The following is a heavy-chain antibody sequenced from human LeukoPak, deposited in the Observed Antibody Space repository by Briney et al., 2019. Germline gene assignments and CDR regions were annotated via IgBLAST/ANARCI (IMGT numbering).Heavy chain of an antibody. D-gene: IGHD6-13*01. CDR3: ASPLIAAACWDY. Sequence: SETLSLTCAVYGGSFSGYYWSWIRQPPGKGLEWIGEINHSGSTNYNPSLKSRVTISVDTSKNQFSLKLSSVTAADTAVYYCASPLIAAACWDYWGQGTLVTVSS. CDR1: GGSFSGYY. CDR2: INHSGST. V-gene: IGHV4-34*01. J-gene: IGHJ4*02.